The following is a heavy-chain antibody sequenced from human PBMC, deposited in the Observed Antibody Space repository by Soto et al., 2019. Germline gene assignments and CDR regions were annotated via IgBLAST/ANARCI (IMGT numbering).Heavy chain of an antibody. J-gene: IGHJ4*02. CDR1: GGAFINYA. D-gene: IGHD1-26*01. CDR2: TIPILATP. V-gene: IGHV1-69*13. Sequence: ASVKVSCKASGGAFINYAISWLRQAPGQGLEWMGGTIPILATPKYAQKFQGRVTITADESTSTAYMEVSSLRSEDTAVYYCARDHSLVGGTYYFDYWGQGTLVTVSS. CDR3: ARDHSLVGGTYYFDY.